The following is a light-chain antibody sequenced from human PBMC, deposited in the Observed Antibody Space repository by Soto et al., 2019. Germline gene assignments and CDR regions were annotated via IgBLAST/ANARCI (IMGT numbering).Light chain of an antibody. Sequence: EIVMTQSPATLSVSPGERASLTCRASQSVGSNLAWYQQTAGQAPRLLIYGASTRATGIPARFSGSGSGTEFTLTISSLQSEDFATYYCPQANSFPRTFGQGTKVEIK. CDR1: QSVGSN. CDR2: GAS. J-gene: IGKJ1*01. V-gene: IGKV3-15*01. CDR3: PQANSFPRT.